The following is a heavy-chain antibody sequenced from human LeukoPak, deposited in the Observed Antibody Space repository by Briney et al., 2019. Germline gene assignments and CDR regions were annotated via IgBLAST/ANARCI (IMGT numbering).Heavy chain of an antibody. CDR3: ARGRHDITMIVVVMTSVSYYLDV. Sequence: SETLSLTCAVYGGSFSGYHSTWIRQSPGKGLEWIGDINPSGSTYYNPSLTSRLTLSVDTSKNQFSLKLRSVTAADTAVYYCARGRHDITMIVVVMTSVSYYLDVWGKGTTVTVS. V-gene: IGHV4-34*01. J-gene: IGHJ6*03. CDR2: INPSGST. CDR1: GGSFSGYH. D-gene: IGHD3-22*01.